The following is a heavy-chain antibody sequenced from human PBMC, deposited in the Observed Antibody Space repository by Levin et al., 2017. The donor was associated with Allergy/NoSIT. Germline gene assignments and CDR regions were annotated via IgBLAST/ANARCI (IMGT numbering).Heavy chain of an antibody. CDR1: GGSISSADYN. CDR2: IYYSGST. D-gene: IGHD1-26*01. CDR3: ARGGNYGDY. J-gene: IGHJ4*02. V-gene: IGHV4-30-4*01. Sequence: SQTLSLTCTVSGGSISSADYNWSWIRQPPGKGLEWIGYIYYSGSTYYNPSLKSRVTISVDTSKNQFSLKLSSETAADTAVYYCARGGNYGDYWGQGTLVTVSS.